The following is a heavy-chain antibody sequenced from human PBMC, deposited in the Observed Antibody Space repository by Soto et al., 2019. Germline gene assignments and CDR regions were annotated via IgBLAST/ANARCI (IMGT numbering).Heavy chain of an antibody. CDR1: GHPLTEVA. V-gene: IGHV1-24*01. D-gene: IGHD3-16*01. CDR3: TTEGGFD. Sequence: QVQLVQSGAELKKPGASVRVSCKVSGHPLTEVAMHWVRQTAGKGLEWMGSFDPEDGETLYAQNFQGRVTMTEDSSADTAYMELSSLRLEYTVVYYCTTEGGFDWGQGTLVTVAA. CDR2: FDPEDGET. J-gene: IGHJ4*02.